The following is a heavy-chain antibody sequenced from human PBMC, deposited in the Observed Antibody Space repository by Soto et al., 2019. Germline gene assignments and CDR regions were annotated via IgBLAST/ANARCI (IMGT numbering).Heavy chain of an antibody. V-gene: IGHV3-23*01. CDR2: ITGTGGNT. CDR1: GFPLRTYG. J-gene: IGHJ6*02. Sequence: VGSLILSCAASGFPLRTYGMTWVRQAPGKGLEWVSAITGTGGNTYYVHSVKGRFTSSRDNSKNMLYRQVNSLRVEDTAVYYCARIRGFWYGLDVWGQGTTVTVSS. CDR3: ARIRGFWYGLDV.